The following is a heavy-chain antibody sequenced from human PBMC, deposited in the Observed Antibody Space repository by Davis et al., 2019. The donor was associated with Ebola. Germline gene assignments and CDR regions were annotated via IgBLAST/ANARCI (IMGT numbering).Heavy chain of an antibody. D-gene: IGHD1-26*01. Sequence: SETLSFTCTVYGGPIGSHYWSWTRQPPGKGLAWIGYVFDSGTTNYNPSLKSRITISMDTSKNPFSLKLTSVTAADTAVYYCALRIVGATEYYFDSWGQGIMVTVSS. J-gene: IGHJ4*02. CDR1: GGPIGSHY. CDR2: VFDSGTT. CDR3: ALRIVGATEYYFDS. V-gene: IGHV4-59*08.